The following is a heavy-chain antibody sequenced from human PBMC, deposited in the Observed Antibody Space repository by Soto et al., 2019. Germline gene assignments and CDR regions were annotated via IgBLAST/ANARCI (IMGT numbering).Heavy chain of an antibody. V-gene: IGHV3-30-3*01. J-gene: IGHJ4*02. D-gene: IGHD3-16*02. CDR2: ISYDGSNK. CDR3: ARDSYTRGFGMITFGGVIAY. CDR1: GFTFSSYP. Sequence: GGSLRLSCAASGFTFSSYPMYWVRQAPGKGLEWVAVISYDGSNKYYADNVKGRFTISRDNSKNTQILQMNSLRDEDTTEYYCARDSYTRGFGMITFGGVIAYWGQGT.